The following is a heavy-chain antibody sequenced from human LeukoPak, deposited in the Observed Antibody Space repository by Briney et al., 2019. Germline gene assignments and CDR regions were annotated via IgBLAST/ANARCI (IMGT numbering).Heavy chain of an antibody. CDR3: ARGVIWFGESPKNWLGPDP. CDR2: ISSSGSIR. D-gene: IGHD3-10*01. V-gene: IGHV3-48*02. CDR1: GLTFSTYS. Sequence: GGSLRLSCEVSGLTFSTYSMNWVRQAPGKGLEWISYISSSGSIRYYADSVKGRFTISRDNAKNSLYLQMNSLRDEDTAVYYCARGVIWFGESPKNWLGPDPWGQGTLVTVSS. J-gene: IGHJ5*02.